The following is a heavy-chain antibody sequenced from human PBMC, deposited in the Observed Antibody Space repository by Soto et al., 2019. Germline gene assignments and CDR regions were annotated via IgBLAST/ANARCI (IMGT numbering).Heavy chain of an antibody. CDR2: ISYDGSNK. D-gene: IGHD3-22*01. V-gene: IGHV3-30*18. Sequence: PGGSLRLSCAASGFTLSSYAMSWVRQAPGRGLEWVAVISYDGSNKYYADSVKGRFTISRDNSKNTLYLQMNSLRAEDTAVYYCAKDLFDSSGYAYGMDVWGQGTTVTVSS. CDR3: AKDLFDSSGYAYGMDV. J-gene: IGHJ6*02. CDR1: GFTLSSYA.